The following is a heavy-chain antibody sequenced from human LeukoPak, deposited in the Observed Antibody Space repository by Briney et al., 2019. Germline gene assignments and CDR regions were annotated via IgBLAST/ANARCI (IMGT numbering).Heavy chain of an antibody. V-gene: IGHV3-33*08. CDR1: GFTFSNAW. D-gene: IGHD6-19*01. Sequence: GGSLRLPCAASGFTFSNAWMSWVRQAPGKGLEWVAVIWYDGSSEYYADSVKGRFTISRDNSINTLYLQMNSLGVGDTAVYYCARYSSTSNYYYGMDVWGQGTTVTVSS. J-gene: IGHJ6*02. CDR2: IWYDGSSE. CDR3: ARYSSTSNYYYGMDV.